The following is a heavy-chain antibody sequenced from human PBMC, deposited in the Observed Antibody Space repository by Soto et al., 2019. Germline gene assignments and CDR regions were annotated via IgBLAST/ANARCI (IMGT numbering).Heavy chain of an antibody. Sequence: QVQLVQSGAEVKKPGSSVNVSCKASGGTFSSYAISWVRQAPGQGLEWMGGIIPIFGTANYAQKFQGRVTITADGSTSTAYIELSSLRSEDTAVYYCARGGRAYYYYYYCMEFWGQGSTVIVSS. CDR1: GGTFSSYA. CDR3: ARGGRAYYYYYYCMEF. V-gene: IGHV1-69*01. CDR2: IIPIFGTA. J-gene: IGHJ6*02.